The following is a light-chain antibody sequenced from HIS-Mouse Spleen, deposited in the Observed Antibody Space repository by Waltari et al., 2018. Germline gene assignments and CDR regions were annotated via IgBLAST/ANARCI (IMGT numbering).Light chain of an antibody. CDR3: QQRSNWLT. CDR2: DAS. Sequence: EIVLTQSPATLSLSPGERATLSCRASQSVSRYLAWYQQKPGQAPSLLIYDASNRATGIPARFSGSGSGTDFTLTISSLEPEDFAVYYGQQRSNWLTFGGGTKVEIK. V-gene: IGKV3-11*01. CDR1: QSVSRY. J-gene: IGKJ4*01.